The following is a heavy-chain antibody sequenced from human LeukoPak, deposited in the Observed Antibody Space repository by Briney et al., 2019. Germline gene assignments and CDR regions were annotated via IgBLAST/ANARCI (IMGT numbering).Heavy chain of an antibody. CDR3: ARWRELSLITDY. D-gene: IGHD3-16*02. Sequence: ASVKVSGKPSGYTFTSYGIIWVRQAPGQGLEWMGWISAYNGNTNYAQKLQGRVTMTTDTSTSTAYMELRSLRADDTAVYCCARWRELSLITDYWGQGTLVTVST. CDR2: ISAYNGNT. CDR1: GYTFTSYG. J-gene: IGHJ4*02. V-gene: IGHV1-18*01.